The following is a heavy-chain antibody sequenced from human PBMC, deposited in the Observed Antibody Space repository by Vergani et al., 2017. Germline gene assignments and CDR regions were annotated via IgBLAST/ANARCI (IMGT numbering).Heavy chain of an antibody. J-gene: IGHJ6*02. CDR3: AKVFSPSEGTLLIYYYFGMDV. CDR1: GFTFSSYG. V-gene: IGHV3-30*02. Sequence: QVQLVESGGGVVQPGGSLRLSCAASGFTFSSYGMHWVRQAPGKGLEWVAFIRYDGSNKYYADSVKGRFTISRDNSKNTLYLQMNSLRAEDTAVYYCAKVFSPSEGTLLIYYYFGMDVWGQGTTVTVSS. D-gene: IGHD2-21*01. CDR2: IRYDGSNK.